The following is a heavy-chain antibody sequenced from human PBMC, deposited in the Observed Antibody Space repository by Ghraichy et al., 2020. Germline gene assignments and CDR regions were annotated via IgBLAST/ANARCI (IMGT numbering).Heavy chain of an antibody. J-gene: IGHJ4*01. V-gene: IGHV3-53*01. Sequence: GGSLRLSCAASGFDVSDDFMSWVRQAPGKGLEWISVLDKDYYTYYVDSVKGRFTVSRDTSKNTLFLQMNYVTVDDTAVYYCSRGGGLSHNWGRGTLVTVSS. CDR2: LDKDYYT. CDR3: SRGGGLSHN. D-gene: IGHD3-16*01. CDR1: GFDVSDDF.